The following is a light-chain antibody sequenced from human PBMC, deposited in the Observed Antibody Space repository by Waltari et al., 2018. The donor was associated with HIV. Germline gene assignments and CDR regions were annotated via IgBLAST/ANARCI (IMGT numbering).Light chain of an antibody. V-gene: IGKV1-5*03. CDR1: QSISNW. CDR2: KAS. Sequence: DIQMTQSPSTLSASVGDRVTITCRASQSISNWLAWYQQKPGKAPKLLIYKASSLEGGVPSRFGGSGSGTEFTLTISSLQPDDFATYYCQQYNTYSPRSWTFGQGTKVEIK. J-gene: IGKJ1*01. CDR3: QQYNTYSPRSWT.